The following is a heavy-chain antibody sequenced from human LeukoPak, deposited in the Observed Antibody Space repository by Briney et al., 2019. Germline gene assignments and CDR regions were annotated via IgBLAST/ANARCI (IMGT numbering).Heavy chain of an antibody. CDR3: ARVRLYYYGSGSYHWFDP. Sequence: ASVKVSCKASGYTFTGYYMHWVRQAPGQGLEWMGWINPNSGGTNYAQKFQGRVTMTRDTSISTAYMELSRLRSDHTAVYYCARVRLYYYGSGSYHWFDPWGQGTLVTVSS. J-gene: IGHJ5*02. D-gene: IGHD3-10*01. CDR1: GYTFTGYY. V-gene: IGHV1-2*02. CDR2: INPNSGGT.